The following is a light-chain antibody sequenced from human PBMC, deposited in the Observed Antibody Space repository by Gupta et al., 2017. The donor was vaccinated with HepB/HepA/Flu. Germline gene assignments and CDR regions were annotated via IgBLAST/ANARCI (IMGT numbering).Light chain of an antibody. J-gene: IGKJ3*01. CDR1: QSVATY. CDR3: QRRSNWPLFT. Sequence: EIVLTQSPATLSLSPGERATLSCRATQSVATYLAWYQHKPGQAPRLLIYDASNRAPGIPARFSGSGSGTDFTLTISSLGPEDFAIYYCQRRSNWPLFTFGPGTRLDIK. CDR2: DAS. V-gene: IGKV3-11*01.